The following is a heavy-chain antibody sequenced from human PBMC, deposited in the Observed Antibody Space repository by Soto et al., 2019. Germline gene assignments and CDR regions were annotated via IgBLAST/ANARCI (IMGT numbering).Heavy chain of an antibody. J-gene: IGHJ6*02. D-gene: IGHD6-13*01. CDR3: ARGQFDIAAAGGYYYYGMDV. CDR2: INHSGST. CDR1: GGSFSGYY. V-gene: IGHV4-34*01. Sequence: SETLSLTCAVYGGSFSGYYWSWIRQPPGKGLEWIGEINHSGSTNYNPSLKSRVTISVDTSKNQFSLKLSSGTAADTAVYYCARGQFDIAAAGGYYYYGMDVWGQGTTVTVSS.